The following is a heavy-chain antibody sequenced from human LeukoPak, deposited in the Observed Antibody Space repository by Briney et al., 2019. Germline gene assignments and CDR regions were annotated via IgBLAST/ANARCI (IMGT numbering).Heavy chain of an antibody. D-gene: IGHD4-23*01. Sequence: ASVKVSCKASGYTFTSYAMHWVRQAPGQRLEWMGWINAGNGNTKYSQKFQGRVTITRDTSASTAYMELSSLRPEDTAVYYCARRIPNYGGFDYWGQGTLVTVSS. V-gene: IGHV1-3*01. CDR2: INAGNGNT. CDR1: GYTFTSYA. CDR3: ARRIPNYGGFDY. J-gene: IGHJ4*02.